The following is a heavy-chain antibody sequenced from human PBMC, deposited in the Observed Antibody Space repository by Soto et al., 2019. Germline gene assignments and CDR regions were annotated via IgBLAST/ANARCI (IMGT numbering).Heavy chain of an antibody. CDR3: AREGYCSGGSCYSRTLDY. CDR1: GGSFSGYY. V-gene: IGHV4-34*01. J-gene: IGHJ4*02. Sequence: SETLSLTCAVYGGSFSGYYWSWIRQPPGKGLEWIGEINHSGSTNYNPSLKSRVTISVDTSKNQFSLKLSSVTAADTAVYYCAREGYCSGGSCYSRTLDYWGQGALVTVSS. D-gene: IGHD2-15*01. CDR2: INHSGST.